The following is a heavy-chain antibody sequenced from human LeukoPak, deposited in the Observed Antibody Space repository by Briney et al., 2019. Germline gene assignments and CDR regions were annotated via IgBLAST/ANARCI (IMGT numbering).Heavy chain of an antibody. CDR2: ILSKSEGGTA. D-gene: IGHD3-16*01. CDR1: GFTFSNAW. CDR3: TTESYDT. V-gene: IGHV3-15*01. J-gene: IGHJ4*02. Sequence: NSGGFLRLSCAASGFTFSNAWMSWVRQAPGKGLEWVGRILSKSEGGTADYSSPVKGRFTISRDDSKDTLYLQMDSLKTEDTAIYYCTTESYDTWGQGTLVTVSS.